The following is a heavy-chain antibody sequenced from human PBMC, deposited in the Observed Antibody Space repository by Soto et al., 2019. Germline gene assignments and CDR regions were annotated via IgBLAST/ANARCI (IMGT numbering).Heavy chain of an antibody. CDR2: IYYSGST. Sequence: SETLSLTCPVSGGSVSSGDYFWSWLRQSPGKRLEWIAYIYYSGSTNYNPSLKSRATISVDTSKSQVSLTLNSMTAADAALPYCARSPNYYYYGFDAWGQGTAVTVSS. J-gene: IGHJ6*02. CDR3: ARSPNYYYYGFDA. CDR1: GGSVSSGDYF. V-gene: IGHV4-61*08.